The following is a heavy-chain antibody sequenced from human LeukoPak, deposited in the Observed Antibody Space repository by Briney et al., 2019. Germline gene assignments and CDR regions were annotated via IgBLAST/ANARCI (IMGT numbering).Heavy chain of an antibody. CDR3: ARAQGSYYHYYMVV. CDR1: GYTFTSYH. Sequence: ASVTVSCTASGYTFTSYHISWVRQAPGQGLEWMGWISAYYGNTNYAQKLQGRVTMTTDTSTTTAYMELRSLRSDDAAVYYCARAQGSYYHYYMVVWGKGTTVTVSS. J-gene: IGHJ6*03. V-gene: IGHV1-18*01. CDR2: ISAYYGNT. D-gene: IGHD1-26*01.